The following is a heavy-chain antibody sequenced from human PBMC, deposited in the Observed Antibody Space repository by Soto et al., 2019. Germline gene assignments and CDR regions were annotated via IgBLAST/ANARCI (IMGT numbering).Heavy chain of an antibody. J-gene: IGHJ4*02. CDR3: ARGGHVVVVTAALDY. Sequence: QVQLMQSGAEVKKPGASVKVSCKASGDTFTDYYIHWVRQAHGQGLEWMGTVKPSGGHTTYAQQFLGRVTMTRDTSTSTRHMELTSLTSGDAAIYYCARGGHVVVVTAALDYWGQGTLVTVSS. CDR1: GDTFTDYY. V-gene: IGHV1-46*01. D-gene: IGHD2-21*02. CDR2: VKPSGGHT.